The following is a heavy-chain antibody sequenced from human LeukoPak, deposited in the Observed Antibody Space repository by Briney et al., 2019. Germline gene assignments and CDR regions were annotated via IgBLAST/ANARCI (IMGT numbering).Heavy chain of an antibody. J-gene: IGHJ4*02. CDR1: GFTFSTYG. V-gene: IGHV3-30*18. Sequence: GGSLRLSCAGSGFTFSTYGMYWVRQAPGKGLEWVAVISYDGSNEYYADSVKGRFTISRDNSKNTVYLQMNSLRPEDTAVYYCAKPYTSGYFDYRGQGTLVTVSS. CDR2: ISYDGSNE. CDR3: AKPYTSGYFDY. D-gene: IGHD3-22*01.